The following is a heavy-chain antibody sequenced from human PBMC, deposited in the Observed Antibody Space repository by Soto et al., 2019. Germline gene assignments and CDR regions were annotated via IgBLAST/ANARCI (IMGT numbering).Heavy chain of an antibody. D-gene: IGHD1-1*01. CDR3: AVVRTTSDAFDI. J-gene: IGHJ3*02. Sequence: ASVKGSCKASGYTFTSYGISWVRQAPGQGLEWMGWISAYNGNTNYAQKLQGRVTMTTDTSTSTAYMELRSLRSDDTAVYYCAVVRTTSDAFDIWGQGTMVTVSS. V-gene: IGHV1-18*01. CDR1: GYTFTSYG. CDR2: ISAYNGNT.